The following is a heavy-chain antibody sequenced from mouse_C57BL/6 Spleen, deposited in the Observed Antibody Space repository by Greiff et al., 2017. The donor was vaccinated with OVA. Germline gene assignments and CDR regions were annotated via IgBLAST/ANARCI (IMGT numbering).Heavy chain of an antibody. J-gene: IGHJ1*03. Sequence: EVKVVESGGDLVKPGGSLKLSCAASGFTFSSYGMSWVRQTPDKRLEWVATISSGGSYTYYPDSVKGRFTISRDNAKNTLYLQMSSLKSEDTAMYYCARRGTTVVEGWYFDVWGTGTTVTVSS. CDR3: ARRGTTVVEGWYFDV. CDR1: GFTFSSYG. V-gene: IGHV5-6*02. CDR2: ISSGGSYT. D-gene: IGHD1-1*01.